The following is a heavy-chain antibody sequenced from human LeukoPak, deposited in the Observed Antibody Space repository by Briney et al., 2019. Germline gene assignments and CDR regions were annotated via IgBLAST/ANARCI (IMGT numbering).Heavy chain of an antibody. D-gene: IGHD4-23*01. CDR2: IYYSGST. Sequence: PSETLSLTCTVSGGSISSYYWSWIRQPPGKGLEWIGYIYYSGSTNYNPSLKSRVTISVDTSKNQFSLKLSSVTAADTAVYYCARLQDDYGGPGGFDYWGQGTLVTVSS. CDR1: GGSISSYY. J-gene: IGHJ4*02. CDR3: ARLQDDYGGPGGFDY. V-gene: IGHV4-59*08.